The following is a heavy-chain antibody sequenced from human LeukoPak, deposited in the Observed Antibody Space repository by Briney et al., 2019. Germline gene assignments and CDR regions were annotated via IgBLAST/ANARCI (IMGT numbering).Heavy chain of an antibody. CDR1: GGSFSGYY. V-gene: IGHV4-34*01. CDR2: INRSGST. D-gene: IGHD6-19*01. Sequence: KPSETLSLTCAVYGGSFSGYYWSWIRQPPGKGLEWIGEINRSGSTNYNPSLKSRVAISVDTSKNQFSLKLTSVTAADTAVYYCARDLADSSGWYGDYWGQGTLVTVSS. CDR3: ARDLADSSGWYGDY. J-gene: IGHJ4*02.